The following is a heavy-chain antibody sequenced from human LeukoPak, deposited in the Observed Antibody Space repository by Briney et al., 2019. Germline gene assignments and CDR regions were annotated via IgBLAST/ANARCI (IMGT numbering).Heavy chain of an antibody. CDR3: ARTPYYDFWSGLYYFDY. J-gene: IGHJ4*02. CDR1: GYTFTSYC. CDR2: ISAYNGNT. V-gene: IGHV1-18*01. D-gene: IGHD3-3*01. Sequence: ASVKVSCKASGYTFTSYCISWVRQAPGQGLEWMGWISAYNGNTNYAQKLQGRVTMTTDTSTSTAYMELRSLRSDDTAVYYCARTPYYDFWSGLYYFDYWGQGTLVTVSS.